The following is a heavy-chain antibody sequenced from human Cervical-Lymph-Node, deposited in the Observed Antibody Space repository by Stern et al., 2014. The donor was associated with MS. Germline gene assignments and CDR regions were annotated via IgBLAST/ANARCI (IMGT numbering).Heavy chain of an antibody. V-gene: IGHV3-23*04. CDR1: GPTFNSYA. D-gene: IGHD1-14*01. J-gene: IGHJ6*02. CDR2: ISNSGGGT. CDR3: AKYEPGYGMDV. Sequence: EVQLVESGGGLVQPGGPLRLPVAASGPTFNSYAMSWVRQAPGTGLEGVSGISNSGGGTYYADSVKGRFTISRDNSKNTLYLQMNSLRAEDTAVYYCAKYEPGYGMDVWGQGTTVTVSS.